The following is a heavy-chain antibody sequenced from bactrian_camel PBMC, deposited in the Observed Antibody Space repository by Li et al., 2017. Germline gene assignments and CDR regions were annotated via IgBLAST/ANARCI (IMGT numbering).Heavy chain of an antibody. CDR2: RCTYGGT. V-gene: IGHV3S9*01. D-gene: IGHD2*01. CDR1: GYARNSDS. Sequence: HVQLVESGGGSVQAGGSLRLSCVASGYARNSDSMGWFRQVPGKEREGVAGRCTYGGTVYTDSVKGRFTISKDNAKNSLYLQMNALKPVDTAMYYCAAGDLLCKGVHELAHWGRGPRSPSP. J-gene: IGHJ4*01.